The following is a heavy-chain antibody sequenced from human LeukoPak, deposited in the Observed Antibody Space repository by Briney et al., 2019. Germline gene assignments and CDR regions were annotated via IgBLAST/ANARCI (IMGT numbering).Heavy chain of an antibody. D-gene: IGHD3-16*01. CDR2: INTAGDT. Sequence: PGGSLRLSCTASGFTFSNYDMHWVRHATGKGLEWVSSINTAGDTFYPGSVKGRFTISRENAKNSLYLQMNSLTAGDTAVYYCARESTPVTGGFDYWGQGILVTVSS. CDR3: ARESTPVTGGFDY. V-gene: IGHV3-13*01. J-gene: IGHJ4*02. CDR1: GFTFSNYD.